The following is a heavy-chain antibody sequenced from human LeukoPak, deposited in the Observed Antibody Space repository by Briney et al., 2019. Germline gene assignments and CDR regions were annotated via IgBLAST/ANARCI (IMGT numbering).Heavy chain of an antibody. V-gene: IGHV4-59*12. D-gene: IGHD6-19*01. CDR3: ATEQWLVRYYFDN. CDR1: GGSISSYY. Sequence: PSETLSLTCTVSGGSISSYYWSWIRQPPGKGLEWIGYIYYSGSTNYNPSLKSRVPISVDTSKNQFSLKLSSVTAADTAVYYCATEQWLVRYYFDNWGQGTLVTVSS. J-gene: IGHJ4*02. CDR2: IYYSGST.